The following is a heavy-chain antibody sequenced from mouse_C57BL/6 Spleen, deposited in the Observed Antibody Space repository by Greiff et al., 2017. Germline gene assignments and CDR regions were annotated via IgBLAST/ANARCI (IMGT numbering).Heavy chain of an antibody. CDR1: GFTFNTYA. CDR2: IRSKSSNYAT. J-gene: IGHJ1*03. D-gene: IGHD1-1*01. V-gene: IGHV10-3*01. Sequence: EVKLMEPGGGLVQPKGSLKLSCAASGFTFNTYAMLWVRQAPGKGLEWVARIRSKSSNYATYYADSVKDRFTISRDDSQSMLYLQMNNLKTEDTAMYYCVRDPLYYYGSSYDWYFDVWGTGTTVTVSS. CDR3: VRDPLYYYGSSYDWYFDV.